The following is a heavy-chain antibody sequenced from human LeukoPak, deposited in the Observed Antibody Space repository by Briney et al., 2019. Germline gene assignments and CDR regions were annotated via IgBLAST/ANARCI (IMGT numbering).Heavy chain of an antibody. V-gene: IGHV4-61*02. CDR1: GGSISSESYY. J-gene: IGHJ5*02. CDR2: INTSGNI. Sequence: SETLSLTCTVSGGSISSESYYWSWIRQPAGKALEWIGRINTSGNINYNPSLKSRVTLSVDTSNNQFSLKLSSLTAADTAVYYCARGLSSSWYWFDTWDQGTLVTVSS. CDR3: ARGLSSSWYWFDT. D-gene: IGHD6-13*01.